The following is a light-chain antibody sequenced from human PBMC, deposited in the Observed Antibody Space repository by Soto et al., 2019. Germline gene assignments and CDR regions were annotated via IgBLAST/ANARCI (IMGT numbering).Light chain of an antibody. J-gene: IGKJ5*01. CDR2: KAS. CDR1: QSISSW. CDR3: QQYNSYPIT. V-gene: IGKV1-5*03. Sequence: DTQMTQSPSTLSASVGDRVTITCRASQSISSWLAWYQQKPGKAPKLLIYKASSLESGVPSRFSGSGSGTEFTLTISSLQPDDFATYYCQQYNSYPITVGQGTRLEIK.